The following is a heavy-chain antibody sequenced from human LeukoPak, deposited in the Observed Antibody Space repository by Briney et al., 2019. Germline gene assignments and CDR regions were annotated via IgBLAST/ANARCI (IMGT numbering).Heavy chain of an antibody. D-gene: IGHD6-19*01. CDR2: IYSSGTT. V-gene: IGHV4-61*02. J-gene: IGHJ4*02. Sequence: PSQTLSLTCTVSGGSISSGTYYWSWIRQPAGKGLEWIGRIYSSGTTNYNPSLKSRVTISLDTSKNQFSLKLRSVTAADTAVYHCARAETYSSGWYDPFFDYWCQGTLVTVST. CDR1: GGSISSGTYY. CDR3: ARAETYSSGWYDPFFDY.